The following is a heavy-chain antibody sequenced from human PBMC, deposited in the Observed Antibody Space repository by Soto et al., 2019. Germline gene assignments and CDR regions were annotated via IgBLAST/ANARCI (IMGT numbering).Heavy chain of an antibody. CDR2: IVVGSGNT. V-gene: IGHV1-58*01. D-gene: IGHD3-22*01. CDR1: GFTFTSSA. J-gene: IGHJ6*02. CDR3: AAGGKGYYDSSGYATYYYYGMDV. Sequence: RASVKVSCKASGFTFTSSAVQWVRQARGQRLEWIGGIVVGSGNTNYAQKFQERVTITRDMSTSTAYMELSSLRSEDTAVYYCAAGGKGYYDSSGYATYYYYGMDVWGQGTTVTVSS.